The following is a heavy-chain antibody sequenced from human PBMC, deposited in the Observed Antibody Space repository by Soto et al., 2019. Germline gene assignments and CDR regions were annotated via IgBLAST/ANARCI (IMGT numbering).Heavy chain of an antibody. D-gene: IGHD3-9*01. CDR1: GFTFSSYA. Sequence: GGSLRLSCAASGFTFSSYAMSWVRQAPGKGLEWVSAISGSGGSTYYADSVKGRFTISRDNSKNTLYLQMNSLRAEDTAVYYCAKDWGWEEYYDILTGYQFDYWGQGTLVTVSS. CDR3: AKDWGWEEYYDILTGYQFDY. CDR2: ISGSGGST. V-gene: IGHV3-23*01. J-gene: IGHJ4*02.